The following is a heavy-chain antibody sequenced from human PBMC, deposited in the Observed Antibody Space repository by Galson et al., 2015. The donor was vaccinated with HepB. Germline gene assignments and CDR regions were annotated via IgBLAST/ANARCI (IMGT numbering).Heavy chain of an antibody. CDR3: ARLLGYCSSTSCPPRNYYYYYGMDV. J-gene: IGHJ6*02. CDR2: IDWDDDK. Sequence: PALVKPTQTLTLTCTFSGFSLSTSGMCVSWIRQPPGKALEWLARIDWDDDKYYSISLKTRLTISKDTSKNQVVLTMTNMDPVDTATYYCARLLGYCSSTSCPPRNYYYYYGMDVWGQGTTVTVSS. V-gene: IGHV2-70*11. D-gene: IGHD2-2*01. CDR1: GFSLSTSGMC.